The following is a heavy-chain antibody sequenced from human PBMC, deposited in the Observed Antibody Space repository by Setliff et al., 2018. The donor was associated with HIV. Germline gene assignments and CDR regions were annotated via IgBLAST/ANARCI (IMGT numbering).Heavy chain of an antibody. CDR1: GFTFSGHY. CDR3: ARDDYDRSGHYPYYGMDV. Sequence: GGSLRLSCAASGFTFSGHYMGWIRQAPGKGLEWVSYISSSGSTISYADSVKGRFTISRDNSKNTVYLQMNSLRAEDTAVYYCARDDYDRSGHYPYYGMDVWGQGTTVTVSS. D-gene: IGHD3-22*01. V-gene: IGHV3-11*01. J-gene: IGHJ6*02. CDR2: ISSSGSTI.